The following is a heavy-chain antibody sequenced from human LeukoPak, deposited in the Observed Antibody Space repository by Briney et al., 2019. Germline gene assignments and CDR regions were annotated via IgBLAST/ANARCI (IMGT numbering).Heavy chain of an antibody. D-gene: IGHD2-21*02. CDR2: INPSGST. CDR3: VRGSRVYCGGDCYYY. Sequence: SETLSVTCTVFGGSFSGYYWGWIRQPPDKGLEWIGEINPSGSTNYNPSLKARVTISTDTSKNHFSLNLNSVTAADTGVYYCVRGSRVYCGGDCYYYWGQGTLVTVSS. CDR1: GGSFSGYY. J-gene: IGHJ4*02. V-gene: IGHV4-34*01.